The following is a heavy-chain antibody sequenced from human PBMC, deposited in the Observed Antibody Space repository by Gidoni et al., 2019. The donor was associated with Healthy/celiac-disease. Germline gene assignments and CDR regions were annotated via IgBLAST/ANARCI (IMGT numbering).Heavy chain of an antibody. CDR2: INHSGST. V-gene: IGHV4-34*01. J-gene: IGHJ2*01. Sequence: QVQLQQWGAGLLKPSETLSLTCAVYGGSFSGYYWSWIRQPPGKGLEWIGEINHSGSTNYNPSLKSRVTISVDTSKNQFSLKLSSVTAADTAVYYCARGRYGGPLRGWYFDLWGRGTLVTVSS. CDR1: GGSFSGYY. CDR3: ARGRYGGPLRGWYFDL. D-gene: IGHD3-16*01.